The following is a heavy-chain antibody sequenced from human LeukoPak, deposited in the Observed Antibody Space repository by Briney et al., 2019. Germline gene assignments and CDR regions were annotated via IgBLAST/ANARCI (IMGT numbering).Heavy chain of an antibody. CDR1: GGSISSSSYY. CDR3: ARLSIAAARKNVYYYYYGMDV. CDR2: IYYSGST. D-gene: IGHD6-13*01. J-gene: IGHJ6*02. Sequence: SETLSLTCTVSGGSISSSSYYWGWIRQPPGKGLERIGSIYYSGSTYYNPSLKSRVTISVDTSKNRFSLKLSSVTAADTAVYYCARLSIAAARKNVYYYYYGMDVWGQGTTVTVSS. V-gene: IGHV4-39*01.